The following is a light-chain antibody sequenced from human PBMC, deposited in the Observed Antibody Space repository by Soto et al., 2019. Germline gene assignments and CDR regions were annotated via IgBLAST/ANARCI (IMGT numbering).Light chain of an antibody. J-gene: IGLJ2*01. CDR2: EVT. CDR3: SSYTGSTTLV. CDR1: SSDIGAYNY. V-gene: IGLV2-14*01. Sequence: QSALTQPASVSGSPGQSITISCTGTSSDIGAYNYVSWYRQHPGEAPKLIIYEVTHRPSGISSRFSGSKSGNTASLTISGLQAEDEADYYCSSYTGSTTLVFGGGTKLTVL.